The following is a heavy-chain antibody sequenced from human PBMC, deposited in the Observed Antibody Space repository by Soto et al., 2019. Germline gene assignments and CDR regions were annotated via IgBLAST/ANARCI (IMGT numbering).Heavy chain of an antibody. Sequence: SETLSLTCSVSSDSMNSGGYYWSWIRQHPGKGLEWIGYIYSNGDTHYNPSLKSRVTISVDTSKNQFSLNLTSVTGADTAVYYCARRGGSSSGYYYYAFDVWGQGTKVTVSS. J-gene: IGHJ6*02. CDR3: ARRGGSSSGYYYYAFDV. V-gene: IGHV4-31*03. CDR1: SDSMNSGGYY. D-gene: IGHD6-6*01. CDR2: IYSNGDT.